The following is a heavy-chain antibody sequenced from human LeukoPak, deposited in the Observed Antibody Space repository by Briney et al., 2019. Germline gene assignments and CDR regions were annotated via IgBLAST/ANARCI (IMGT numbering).Heavy chain of an antibody. Sequence: GGSLRLSCAASGFTFSNAWMSWVRQAPGKGLEWVGRIKSKTDGGTTDYAAPVKGRFTISRDDSKNTLYLQMNSLKTEDAAVYYCTTIARRALYFQHWGQGTLVTVSS. J-gene: IGHJ1*01. CDR3: TTIARRALYFQH. D-gene: IGHD1-14*01. V-gene: IGHV3-15*01. CDR1: GFTFSNAW. CDR2: IKSKTDGGTT.